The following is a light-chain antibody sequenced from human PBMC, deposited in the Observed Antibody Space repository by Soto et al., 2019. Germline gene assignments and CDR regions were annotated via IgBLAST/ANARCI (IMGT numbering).Light chain of an antibody. Sequence: DIQMTQSPSSLSASVEDRVIITCRASQSISNHLNWYQQKPGKAPKLLIFAASSLQGGVASRFSGRRSGPDFSLTISSLQPADFATYNCQPSDSSPPTFGQGTQVEIK. CDR2: AAS. J-gene: IGKJ1*01. V-gene: IGKV1-39*01. CDR1: QSISNH. CDR3: QPSDSSPPT.